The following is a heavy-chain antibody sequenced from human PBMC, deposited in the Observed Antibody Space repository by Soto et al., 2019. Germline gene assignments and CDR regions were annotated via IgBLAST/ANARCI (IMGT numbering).Heavy chain of an antibody. CDR1: GGSISSGDYY. CDR3: ARGPLGPNQPLGYYYYGMDV. D-gene: IGHD2-2*01. Sequence: PSETLSLTCTVSGGSISSGDYYWSWIRQPPGKGLEWIGYIYYSGSTYYNPSLKSRVTISVDTSKNQFSLELSSLRSEDTAVYYCARGPLGPNQPLGYYYYGMDVWGQGTTVTVSS. CDR2: IYYSGST. J-gene: IGHJ6*02. V-gene: IGHV4-30-4*02.